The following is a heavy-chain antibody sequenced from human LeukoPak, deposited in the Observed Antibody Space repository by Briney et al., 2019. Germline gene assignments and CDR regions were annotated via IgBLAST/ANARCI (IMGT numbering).Heavy chain of an antibody. CDR3: ASDRSEVWSGSYLAPPTFDY. Sequence: PSETLSLTCTVSGGSISSSSYYWGWIRQPPGKGLEWIGSIYYSGSTYYNPSLKSRVTISVDTSKNQFSLKLSSVTAADTAVYYCASDRSEVWSGSYLAPPTFDYWGQGTLVTVSS. CDR1: GGSISSSSYY. J-gene: IGHJ4*02. D-gene: IGHD1-26*01. CDR2: IYYSGST. V-gene: IGHV4-39*01.